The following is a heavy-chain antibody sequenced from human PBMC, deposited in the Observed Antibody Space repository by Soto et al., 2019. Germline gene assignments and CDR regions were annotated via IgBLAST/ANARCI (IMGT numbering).Heavy chain of an antibody. CDR2: INYSGST. CDR1: SGSMSSSLNH. D-gene: IGHD2-2*01. CDR3: AKLAGYCSGTSCYGHYAMDV. Sequence: SETLSLTCIVSSGSMSSSLNHWGWIRQPPGKGLEWIGNINYSGSTYYNPSLQSRLTISVDTSNNQFSLTLSSVTAADTAVYYCAKLAGYCSGTSCYGHYAMDVGGQGTTVTVS. V-gene: IGHV4-39*01. J-gene: IGHJ6*02.